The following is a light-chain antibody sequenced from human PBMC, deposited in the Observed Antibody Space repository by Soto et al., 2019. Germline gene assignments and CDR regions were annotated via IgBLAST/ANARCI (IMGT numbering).Light chain of an antibody. CDR1: QSILHSDGYNH. CDR3: MQSLPSLS. CDR2: LTY. V-gene: IGKV2-28*01. J-gene: IGKJ4*01. Sequence: VMTQSPLSLPVTPGEPASISCRSSQSILHSDGYNHFDWYLQKPGQSPQLLIYLTYHRASGVPERFSGSGSGTEFTLKISRVEAEDVGVYYCMQSLPSLSFGGGTTLQIK.